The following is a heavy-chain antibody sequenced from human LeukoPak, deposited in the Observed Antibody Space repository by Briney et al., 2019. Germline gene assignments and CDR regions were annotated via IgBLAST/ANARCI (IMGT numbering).Heavy chain of an antibody. Sequence: KPSETLSLTCTVSGGSISNYYWSWIRQPPGRGLEWIGHIYYSGSTSYNPSLKSRVTISVDTSKNQFTLKLRSVTAADTAVYYCARQTWLLDYWGQGTLVTVSS. D-gene: IGHD5-12*01. CDR1: GGSISNYY. V-gene: IGHV4-59*08. J-gene: IGHJ4*02. CDR3: ARQTWLLDY. CDR2: IYYSGST.